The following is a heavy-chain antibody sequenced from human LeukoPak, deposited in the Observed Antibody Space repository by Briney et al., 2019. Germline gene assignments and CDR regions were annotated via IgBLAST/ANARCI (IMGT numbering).Heavy chain of an antibody. CDR1: GFTFTSYG. CDR3: AKDTDDYLLD. Sequence: GTSLRLSCVASGFTFTSYGMHWVRQAPGKGLEWVAVSWFAGDTKYYADSVKSRLTISGDNSKNTVYLQLNSLRADDTAIYYCAKDTDDYLLDWGQGTLVTVSS. CDR2: SWFAGDTK. D-gene: IGHD5-12*01. V-gene: IGHV3-30*18. J-gene: IGHJ4*02.